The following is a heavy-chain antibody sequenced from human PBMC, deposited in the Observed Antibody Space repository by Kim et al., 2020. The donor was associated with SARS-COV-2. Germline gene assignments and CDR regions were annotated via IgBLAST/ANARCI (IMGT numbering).Heavy chain of an antibody. V-gene: IGHV3-15*01. J-gene: IGHJ2*01. CDR3: TTEPVFKYYYGSGSYPLDL. Sequence: GRFTISRDDSKNTLYLQMDSLKTEDTAVYYCTTEPVFKYYYGSGSYPLDLWGRGTLVTVSS. D-gene: IGHD3-10*01.